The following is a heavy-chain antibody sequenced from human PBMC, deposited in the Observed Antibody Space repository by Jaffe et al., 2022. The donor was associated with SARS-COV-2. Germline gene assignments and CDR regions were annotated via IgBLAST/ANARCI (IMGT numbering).Heavy chain of an antibody. V-gene: IGHV3-23*04. CDR3: ATSHCSSFHCYVLREYFFDY. D-gene: IGHD2-2*01. CDR2: ISGSGYNT. J-gene: IGHJ4*02. Sequence: EVHLVESGGGLVQPGGSLRLSCAASGLTFGTYGASWVRQAPGKGLEWVSAISGSGYNTYYADFAKGRFTISRDNSKNTLYLQMNSLRADDTAVYFCATSHCSSFHCYVLREYFFDYWGQGALVTVSS. CDR1: GLTFGTYG.